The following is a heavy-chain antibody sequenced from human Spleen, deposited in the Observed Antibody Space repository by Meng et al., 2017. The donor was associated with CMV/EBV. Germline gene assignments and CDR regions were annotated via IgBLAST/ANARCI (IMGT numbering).Heavy chain of an antibody. CDR3: ARAPRKFIGALDY. D-gene: IGHD5-12*01. CDR2: INPNSGGT. V-gene: IGHV1-2*02. CDR1: GYTFTGYY. J-gene: IGHJ4*02. Sequence: ASVKVSCKASGYTFTGYYMHWVRQAPGQGLEWMGWINPNSGGTNYAQKFQGRVTITADKSTNTAYMELSRLRSDDTAVYYCARAPRKFIGALDYWGQGTLVTVSS.